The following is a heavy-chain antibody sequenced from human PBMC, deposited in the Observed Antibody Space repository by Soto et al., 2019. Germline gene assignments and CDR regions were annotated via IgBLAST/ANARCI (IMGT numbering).Heavy chain of an antibody. Sequence: GGSLRLSCEASGFAFSSYAMHWVRQAPGKGLEWVGVISYDGNYIYYADSVKGRFTISRDNSKNTLYVQANSLRPEDTAVYYCAKGILSATIGPYAMDVWGQGTTVTVSS. CDR3: AKGILSATIGPYAMDV. D-gene: IGHD3-16*01. CDR1: GFAFSSYA. CDR2: ISYDGNYI. J-gene: IGHJ6*02. V-gene: IGHV3-30*18.